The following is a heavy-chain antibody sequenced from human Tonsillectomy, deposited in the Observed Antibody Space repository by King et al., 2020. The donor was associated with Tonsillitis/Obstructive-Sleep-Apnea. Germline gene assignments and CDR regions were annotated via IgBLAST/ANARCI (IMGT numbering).Heavy chain of an antibody. J-gene: IGHJ6*02. Sequence: VQLQESGPGLVKPSQTLSLTCTVSGGSISSGGYYWSWIRQHPGKGLEWIGFIYYSGSTYYNPSLKSRVTISVDPSKNQFSLKVSSVTAADTAVYYCARGLLRYGSGMDVWGQGTAVTVSS. V-gene: IGHV4-31*03. CDR3: ARGLLRYGSGMDV. CDR1: GGSISSGGYY. CDR2: IYYSGST. D-gene: IGHD5-18*01.